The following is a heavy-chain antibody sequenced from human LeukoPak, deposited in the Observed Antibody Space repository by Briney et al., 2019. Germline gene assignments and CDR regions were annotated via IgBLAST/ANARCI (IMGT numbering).Heavy chain of an antibody. CDR3: ARSGEGYDFWSGYPY. CDR2: INPSGGST. V-gene: IGHV1-46*01. D-gene: IGHD3-3*01. CDR1: GYTFTSYY. Sequence: GASVKVSCKASGYTFTSYYIHWVRQAPGQGLEWMGIINPSGGSTSYAQKFQGRVTMTRDTSTSTVYMELSSLRSEDTAVYYCARSGEGYDFWSGYPYWGQGTLVTVSS. J-gene: IGHJ4*02.